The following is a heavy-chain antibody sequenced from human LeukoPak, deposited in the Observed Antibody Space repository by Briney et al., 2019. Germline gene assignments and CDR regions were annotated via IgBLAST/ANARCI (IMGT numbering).Heavy chain of an antibody. CDR2: ISSGGDSI. CDR3: ASGSYGSGFYYFYYMDV. CDR1: GFTFSSYA. J-gene: IGHJ6*03. D-gene: IGHD3-10*01. Sequence: GGSLRLSCAASGFTFSSYAMNWVRQAPGKGLEWLSYISSGGDSIYYADSVKGRFTISRDNAKNSVSLQMNSLRAEDTAVYYCASGSYGSGFYYFYYMDVWGKGTTVTVSS. V-gene: IGHV3-48*04.